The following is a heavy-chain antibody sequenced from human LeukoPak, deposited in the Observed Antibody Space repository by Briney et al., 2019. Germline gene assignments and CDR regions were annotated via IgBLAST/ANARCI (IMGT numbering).Heavy chain of an antibody. J-gene: IGHJ4*02. D-gene: IGHD4-17*01. CDR2: MNPNSGNT. Sequence: ASVKVSCKASGYTFTSYDINWVRQATGHGLEWMGWMNPNSGNTGYAQKFQGRVTMTRNTSISTAYMELSSLRSEDTAVYYCARGPPGAVTGDYWGQGTLVTVSS. CDR3: ARGPPGAVTGDY. CDR1: GYTFTSYD. V-gene: IGHV1-8*01.